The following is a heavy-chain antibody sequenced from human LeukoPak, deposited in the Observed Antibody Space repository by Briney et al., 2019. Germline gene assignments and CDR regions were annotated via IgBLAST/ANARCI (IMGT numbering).Heavy chain of an antibody. CDR3: ARGSQTDTLTGYPTSYSYYYYMDV. CDR2: ISTSGST. D-gene: IGHD3-9*01. CDR1: GGSISDYY. V-gene: IGHV4-4*07. J-gene: IGHJ6*03. Sequence: PSETLSLTCTVSGGSISDYYWSWIRQAAGKGLEWIGRISTSGSTNYNPSLKSRVTMSVDTSKNQFSLTLSSVTAADTAVYYCARGSQTDTLTGYPTSYSYYYYMDVWGKGTTVTVSS.